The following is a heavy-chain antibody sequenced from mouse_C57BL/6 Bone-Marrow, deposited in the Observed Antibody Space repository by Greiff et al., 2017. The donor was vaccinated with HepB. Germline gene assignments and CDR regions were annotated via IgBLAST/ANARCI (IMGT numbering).Heavy chain of an antibody. CDR2: IWWDDDK. Sequence: QVTLKESGPGILQPSQTLSLTCSFSGFSLSTFGMGVGWIRQPSGKGLEWLAHIWWDDDKYYNPALKSRLTISKATSKNQVFLKIANVDTADTATYYCARIHYYGSSFPYYFDYWGQGTTLTVSS. CDR1: GFSLSTFGMG. D-gene: IGHD1-1*01. V-gene: IGHV8-8*01. J-gene: IGHJ2*01. CDR3: ARIHYYGSSFPYYFDY.